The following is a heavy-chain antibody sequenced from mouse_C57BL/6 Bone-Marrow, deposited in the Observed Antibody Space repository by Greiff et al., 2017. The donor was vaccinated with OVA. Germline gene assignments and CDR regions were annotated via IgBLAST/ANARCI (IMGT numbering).Heavy chain of an antibody. CDR2: GQGLAWIG. J-gene: IGHJ4*01. CDR3: SEDSAVYYCALWVYAMDY. Sequence: QVQLQQSGPELARPWASVKLSCQAFYTFSRRVHFAIRDTNSWMQWVKQRPGQGLAWIGSIFPGYGDTSYNQKFKGKATLTADKSSSTAYMQRSSLTSEDSAVYYCALWVYAMDYWGQGTSVTVSA. V-gene: IGHV1-87*01. D-gene: IGHD4-1*01. CDR1: YTFSRRVH.